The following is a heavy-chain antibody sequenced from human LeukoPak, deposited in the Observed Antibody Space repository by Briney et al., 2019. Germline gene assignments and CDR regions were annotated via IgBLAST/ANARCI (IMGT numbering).Heavy chain of an antibody. Sequence: PGGSLRLSCAASGFIFSSNGMYWVRQAPGKGLEWVALIWYDGSDKYYTDSVKGRFTISGDNSKNTVYLQMNSLRAEDTAVYYCARRAYGMDVWGQGTTVTVSS. CDR3: ARRAYGMDV. V-gene: IGHV3-33*01. CDR1: GFIFSSNG. J-gene: IGHJ6*02. CDR2: IWYDGSDK.